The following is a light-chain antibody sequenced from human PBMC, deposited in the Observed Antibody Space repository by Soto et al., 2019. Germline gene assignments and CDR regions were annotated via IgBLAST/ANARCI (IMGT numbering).Light chain of an antibody. CDR1: QTISSW. CDR3: LQDHNYPWT. J-gene: IGKJ1*01. CDR2: KAS. V-gene: IGKV1-5*03. Sequence: DIQMTQSPSTLSGSVGDRVTITCRASQTISSWLAWYQQKPGKAPKLLIYKASTLKSGVPSRFSGSGSGTELTLTISSLQPDDFATYYCLQDHNYPWTFGQGTKVDIK.